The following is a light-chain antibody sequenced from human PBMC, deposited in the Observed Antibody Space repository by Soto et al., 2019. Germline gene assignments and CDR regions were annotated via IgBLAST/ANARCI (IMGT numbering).Light chain of an antibody. CDR2: EVS. Sequence: QSVLTQPASVSGSPGQSITISCTGTSRDVGGHNYVSWYQQHPGKAPKFMIFEVSNRPSGVSNRFSGSKSGKTASLTISGLQAEDEADYYCSSYTSTNTWVFGGGTKLTVL. J-gene: IGLJ3*02. CDR3: SSYTSTNTWV. V-gene: IGLV2-14*01. CDR1: SRDVGGHNY.